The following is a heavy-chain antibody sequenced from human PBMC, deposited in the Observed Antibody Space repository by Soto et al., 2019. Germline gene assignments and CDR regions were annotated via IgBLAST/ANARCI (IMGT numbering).Heavy chain of an antibody. D-gene: IGHD3-22*01. J-gene: IGHJ6*02. Sequence: EVQLVESGGGLVKPGGSLRLSCAASGFTFSSYSMNWVRQAPGEGLEWVSSISSSSSYIYYADSVKGRFTISRDNAKNSLSLQMNSLKDDDKAVYYSARERITYYYDSSALGDSYYYNGMDVWGQGTTVTVSS. V-gene: IGHV3-21*01. CDR3: ARERITYYYDSSALGDSYYYNGMDV. CDR1: GFTFSSYS. CDR2: ISSSSSYI.